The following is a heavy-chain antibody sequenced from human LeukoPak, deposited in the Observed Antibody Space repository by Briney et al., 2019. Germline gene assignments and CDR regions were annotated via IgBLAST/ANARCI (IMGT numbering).Heavy chain of an antibody. CDR2: IRYDGSNK. CDR1: GFTFSSYG. V-gene: IGHV3-30*02. J-gene: IGHJ4*02. D-gene: IGHD5-24*01. CDR3: AKAVDGYNQFDY. Sequence: PGGSLRLSCAASGFTFSSYGMHWVRQAPGKGLEWVAFIRYDGSNKYYADSVKGRFTISRDNSKNTLYLQTNSLRAEDTAVYYCAKAVDGYNQFDYWGQGTLVTVSS.